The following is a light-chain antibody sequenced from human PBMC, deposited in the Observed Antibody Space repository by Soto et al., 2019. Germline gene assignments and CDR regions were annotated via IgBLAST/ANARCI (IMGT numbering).Light chain of an antibody. V-gene: IGKV3-20*01. CDR1: QSVSSNY. CDR2: GVS. CDR3: EQYGSSPRT. J-gene: IGKJ5*01. Sequence: EIVLTQSPGTLSLSPGERATLSCRASQSVSSNYFAWYQQKPGQAPRLLIYGVSSRPIGTPDRFSGSGSGTDFTLTISRLEPEDFAVYYCEQYGSSPRTFGQGTRLEIK.